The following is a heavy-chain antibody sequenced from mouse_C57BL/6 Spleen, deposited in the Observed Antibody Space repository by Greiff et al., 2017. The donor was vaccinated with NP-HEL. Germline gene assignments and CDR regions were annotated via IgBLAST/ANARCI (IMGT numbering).Heavy chain of an antibody. CDR1: GYTFTSYW. V-gene: IGHV1-52*01. CDR3: ARRGIYYGSSPFDY. D-gene: IGHD1-1*01. J-gene: IGHJ2*01. Sequence: QVQLQQPGAELVRPGSSVKLSCKASGYTFTSYWMHWVKQRPIQGLEWIGNIDPSDSETHYNQKFKDKATLTVDKSSSTAYMQLSSLTSEDSAVYYCARRGIYYGSSPFDYWGQGTTLTVSS. CDR2: IDPSDSET.